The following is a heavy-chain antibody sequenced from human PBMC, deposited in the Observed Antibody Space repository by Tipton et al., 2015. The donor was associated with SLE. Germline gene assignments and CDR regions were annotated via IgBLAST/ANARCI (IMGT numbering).Heavy chain of an antibody. D-gene: IGHD3-10*01. V-gene: IGHV4-39*01. J-gene: IGHJ3*02. Sequence: TLSLTCTVSGDSITRSNNYWGWIRQPPRKGLEWIGSVSYTGRTFYNPSLKSPVSISVDTSKNQFSLNLSSVTAADTAVYYCGKNMGLYGFDAFDIWGQGTLVTVSS. CDR2: VSYTGRT. CDR1: GDSITRSNNY. CDR3: GKNMGLYGFDAFDI.